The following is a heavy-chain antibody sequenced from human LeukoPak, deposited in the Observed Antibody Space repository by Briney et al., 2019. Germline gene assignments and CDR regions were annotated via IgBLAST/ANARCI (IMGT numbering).Heavy chain of an antibody. Sequence: ASVKVSCKASGGTFCSYAISWVRQAPGQGLEWMGGIIPIFGTANYAQKFQGRVTITTDESTSTAYMELSSPRSEDTAVYYCASQPFRGFQPREFNWFDPWGQGTLVTVSS. CDR2: IIPIFGTA. CDR1: GGTFCSYA. V-gene: IGHV1-69*05. J-gene: IGHJ5*02. CDR3: ASQPFRGFQPREFNWFDP.